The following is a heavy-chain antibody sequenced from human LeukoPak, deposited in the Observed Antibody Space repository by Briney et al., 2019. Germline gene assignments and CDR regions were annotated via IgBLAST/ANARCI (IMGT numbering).Heavy chain of an antibody. V-gene: IGHV4-39*01. D-gene: IGHD6-13*01. CDR3: ARHYNKRAAAGTRATILFDY. Sequence: PSETLSLTCNVSGASISNSTYYWGWIRQPPGKELEWIGSIYYSGSTYCKPSLKSRLTISVDTSKNQFSLNLSSVTAADTAVYYCARHYNKRAAAGTRATILFDYWGQGTLVTVSS. CDR2: IYYSGST. CDR1: GASISNSTYY. J-gene: IGHJ4*02.